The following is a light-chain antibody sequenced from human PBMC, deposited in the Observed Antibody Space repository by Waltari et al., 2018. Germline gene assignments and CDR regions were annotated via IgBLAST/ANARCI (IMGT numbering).Light chain of an antibody. J-gene: IGLJ3*02. CDR1: SSDVGSYNL. CDR2: EGY. CDR3: CSYANNRPRV. Sequence: QSALTQPASVSGSPGQSITISCTGTSSDVGSYNLVSWYQQHPGKAPKLIIYEGYKRPSGVSNRFSGSKSGDTASLTISGVQAEDEADYYCCSYANNRPRVFGGGTKLTGL. V-gene: IGLV2-23*01.